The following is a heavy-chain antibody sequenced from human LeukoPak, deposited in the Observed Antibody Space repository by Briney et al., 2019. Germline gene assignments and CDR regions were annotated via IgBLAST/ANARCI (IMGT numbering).Heavy chain of an antibody. V-gene: IGHV5-51*01. J-gene: IGHJ4*02. CDR1: GYTFPNYW. Sequence: KVSCKGSGYTFPNYWIGWVRQMPGKGPEWMGIIYPGDSNTRYSPSFQGQVTISADKSISTAYLQWSSLKASDTAMYYCARFAYGSDYFPGHYWGQGTLVTVSS. CDR2: IYPGDSNT. D-gene: IGHD3-22*01. CDR3: ARFAYGSDYFPGHY.